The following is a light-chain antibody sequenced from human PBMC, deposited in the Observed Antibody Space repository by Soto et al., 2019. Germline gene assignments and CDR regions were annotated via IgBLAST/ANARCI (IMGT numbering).Light chain of an antibody. J-gene: IGKJ3*01. V-gene: IGKV3-11*01. CDR1: QSVSSY. Sequence: EIVLTQSPATLSLSPGERATLSCRASQSVSSYLAWYQQKPGQAPRLLIYDASNRATGIPARFSGSGSGTDFTLTISSLEHADFAFYYCQKRSNCPSSFTFGPGTKVDIK. CDR3: QKRSNCPSSFT. CDR2: DAS.